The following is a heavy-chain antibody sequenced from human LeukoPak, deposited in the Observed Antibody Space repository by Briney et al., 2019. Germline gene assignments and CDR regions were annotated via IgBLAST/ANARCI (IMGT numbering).Heavy chain of an antibody. J-gene: IGHJ6*02. CDR2: IYPGDSGT. CDR1: GYSFTSYW. D-gene: IGHD3-22*01. CDR3: ARRKYYYDSSGYYYYYGMDV. Sequence: GESLKISCKGSGYSFTSYWIGWVRQMPGKGLEWMGIIYPGDSGTRYSPSFQGQVTISADKSISTAYLQWSSLKASDTAMYYCARRKYYYDSSGYYYYYGMDVWGQGTTVTVSS. V-gene: IGHV5-51*01.